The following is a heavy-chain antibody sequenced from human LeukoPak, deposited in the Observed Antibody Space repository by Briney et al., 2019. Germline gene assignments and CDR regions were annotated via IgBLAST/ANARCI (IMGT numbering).Heavy chain of an antibody. CDR1: GYTFTSYG. CDR3: ARDPADHGDLREDAHYYALDV. CDR2: ISAYNGNT. V-gene: IGHV1-18*01. Sequence: ASVKVSCKASGYTFTSYGISWVRQASGQGLEWMGWISAYNGNTNYAQKLQGRVTMTTDTSTSTAYMELRSLRSDDTAVYYCARDPADHGDLREDAHYYALDVWGQGTTVTVSS. D-gene: IGHD4-17*01. J-gene: IGHJ6*02.